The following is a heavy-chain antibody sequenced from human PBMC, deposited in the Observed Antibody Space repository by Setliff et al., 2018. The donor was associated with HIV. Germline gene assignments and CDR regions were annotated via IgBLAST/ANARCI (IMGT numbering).Heavy chain of an antibody. CDR2: IYHDGSA. CDR1: GGSFGSRNW. J-gene: IGHJ4*02. CDR3: TSGNLRAGLGY. Sequence: LSLTCAVSGGSFGSRNWWSWVRQPPGKGLEWIGEIYHDGSANYNTSLRSRVTTSVDKSKNQFSLKLSSVTAADTAVYYCTSGNLRAGLGYWGQGTLVTVSS. V-gene: IGHV4-4*02. D-gene: IGHD6-19*01.